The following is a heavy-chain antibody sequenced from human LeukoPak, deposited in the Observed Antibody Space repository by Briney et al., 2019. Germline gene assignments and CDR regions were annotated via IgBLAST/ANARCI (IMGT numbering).Heavy chain of an antibody. CDR2: ISYDGSNK. J-gene: IGHJ4*02. V-gene: IGHV3-30*18. Sequence: GGSLRLSCAASGFTFSSYGMHWVRQAPGKGLEWVAVISYDGSNKYYADSVKGRFTISRDNSKNTLYLQMNSLRAEDTAVYYCAKTRGYFDWLSLDYWGQGTLVTVSS. CDR1: GFTFSSYG. D-gene: IGHD3-9*01. CDR3: AKTRGYFDWLSLDY.